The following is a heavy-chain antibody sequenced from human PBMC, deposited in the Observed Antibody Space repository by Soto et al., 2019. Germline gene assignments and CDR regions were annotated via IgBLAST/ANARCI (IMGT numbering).Heavy chain of an antibody. CDR1: GFSLSTSGVG. Sequence: QITLKESGPTLVKPTQTLTLTCTFSGFSLSTSGVGVGWFRQPPGKALEWRALIYWDDDKRYSPSLKSRLTITKDTSKNQVVLTMTNLDPVDTATYYCAHRDYDGGFDPWGQGTLVTVSS. J-gene: IGHJ5*02. CDR3: AHRDYDGGFDP. V-gene: IGHV2-5*02. CDR2: IYWDDDK. D-gene: IGHD3-22*01.